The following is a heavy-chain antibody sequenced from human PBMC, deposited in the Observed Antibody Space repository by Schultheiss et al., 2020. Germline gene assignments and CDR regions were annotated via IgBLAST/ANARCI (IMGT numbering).Heavy chain of an antibody. CDR3: ASSIAVAGYYFDY. Sequence: SETLSLTCTVAGGSISSSSYYWGWIRQPPGKGLEWIGSIYYSGSTYYNPSLKSRVTISVDTSKNQFSLKLSSVTAADTAGYYCASSIAVAGYYFDYWGQGTLVTVSS. D-gene: IGHD6-19*01. CDR2: IYYSGST. J-gene: IGHJ4*02. V-gene: IGHV4-39*01. CDR1: GGSISSSSYY.